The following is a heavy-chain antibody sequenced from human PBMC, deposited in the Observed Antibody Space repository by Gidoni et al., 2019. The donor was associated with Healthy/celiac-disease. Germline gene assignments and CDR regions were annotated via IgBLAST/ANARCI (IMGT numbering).Heavy chain of an antibody. CDR1: GFTFDDYA. CDR2: ISWNSGSR. Sequence: EVQLVESGGGLVQPGRSLRLSCAASGFTFDDYAMHWVRQAPGKGLEWVSGISWNSGSRGYADSVKGRFTISRDNAKNSLYLQMNSLRAEDTALYYCAKDRGGIVVVPAARPSDGMDVWGQGTTVTVSS. J-gene: IGHJ6*02. V-gene: IGHV3-9*01. CDR3: AKDRGGIVVVPAARPSDGMDV. D-gene: IGHD2-2*01.